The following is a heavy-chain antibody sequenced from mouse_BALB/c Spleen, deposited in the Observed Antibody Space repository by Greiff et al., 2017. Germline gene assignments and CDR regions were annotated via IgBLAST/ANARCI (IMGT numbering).Heavy chain of an antibody. D-gene: IGHD2-13*01. CDR3: ARVTGGHYYVMDY. Sequence: VQVVESGAELARPGASVKLSCKASGYTFTDYYINWVKQRTGQGLEWIGEIYPGSGNTYYNEKFKGKATLTADKSSSTAYMQLSSLTSEDSAVYFCARVTGGHYYVMDYWGQGTSVTVSS. CDR1: GYTFTDYY. J-gene: IGHJ4*01. V-gene: IGHV1-77*01. CDR2: IYPGSGNT.